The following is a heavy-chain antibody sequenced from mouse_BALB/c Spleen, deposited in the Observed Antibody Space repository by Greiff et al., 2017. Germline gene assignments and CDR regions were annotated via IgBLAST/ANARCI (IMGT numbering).Heavy chain of an antibody. V-gene: IGHV1-4*01. CDR1: GYTFTSYT. J-gene: IGHJ2*01. Sequence: VQLVESGAELARPGASVKMSCKASGYTFTSYTMHWVKQRPGQGLEWIGYINPSSGYTNYNQKFKDKATLTADKSSSTAYMQLSSLTSEDSAVYYCARGTGTYFDYWGQGTTLTVSS. D-gene: IGHD4-1*01. CDR3: ARGTGTYFDY. CDR2: INPSSGYT.